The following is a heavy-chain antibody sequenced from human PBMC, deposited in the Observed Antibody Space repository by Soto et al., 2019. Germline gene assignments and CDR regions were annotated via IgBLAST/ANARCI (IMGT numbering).Heavy chain of an antibody. Sequence: ASVKVSCKASGYTFTSYYMHWVRQAPGQGLEWMGIINPSGGSTSYAQKFQGRVTMTRDTSTSTVYMELSSLRSEDTAVYYCARGLRVIVLMVYAMGYIDYWGQGTLVTVSS. CDR3: ARGLRVIVLMVYAMGYIDY. J-gene: IGHJ4*02. CDR1: GYTFTSYY. V-gene: IGHV1-46*01. CDR2: INPSGGST. D-gene: IGHD2-8*01.